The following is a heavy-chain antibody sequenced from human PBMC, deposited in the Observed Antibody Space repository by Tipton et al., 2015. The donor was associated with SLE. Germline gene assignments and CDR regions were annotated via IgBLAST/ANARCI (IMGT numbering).Heavy chain of an antibody. Sequence: SLRLSCAASGFIFSEYAMNWVRQTPGKRLEWVSHITGPGVGTYYADSVKGHFTISRDNSKNTLILQMDSLRVDDTAVYYCASLYRGWGQGTLVTVSS. D-gene: IGHD5-12*01. J-gene: IGHJ4*02. CDR2: ITGPGVGT. V-gene: IGHV3-23*01. CDR3: ASLYRG. CDR1: GFIFSEYA.